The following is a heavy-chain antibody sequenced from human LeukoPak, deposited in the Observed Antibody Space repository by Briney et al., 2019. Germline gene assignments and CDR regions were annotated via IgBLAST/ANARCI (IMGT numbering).Heavy chain of an antibody. CDR2: FYGGGGI. Sequence: GGSLRLSCAASGFAVNGIRMSWVRQAPGKGLEWVSVFYGGGGIYYADSVRGRFTISRDNSKNTLYLQMNGLRGEDTAKYYCARDLAGALDFWGQGTVVTVSS. CDR1: GFAVNGIR. V-gene: IGHV3-66*01. D-gene: IGHD6-19*01. CDR3: ARDLAGALDF. J-gene: IGHJ4*02.